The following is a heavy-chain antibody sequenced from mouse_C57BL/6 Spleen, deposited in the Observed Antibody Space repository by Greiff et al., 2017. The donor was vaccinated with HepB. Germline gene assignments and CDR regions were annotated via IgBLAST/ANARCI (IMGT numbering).Heavy chain of an antibody. CDR2: INPGSGGT. CDR1: GYAFTNYL. CDR3: AIDGYYSAWFAY. Sequence: VQLQQSGAELVRPGTSVKVSCKASGYAFTNYLIEWVKQRPGQGLEWIGVINPGSGGTNYNEKFKGKATLTADKSSSTAYMQLSSLTSEDSAVYFCAIDGYYSAWFAYWGQGTLVTVSA. D-gene: IGHD2-3*01. J-gene: IGHJ3*01. V-gene: IGHV1-54*01.